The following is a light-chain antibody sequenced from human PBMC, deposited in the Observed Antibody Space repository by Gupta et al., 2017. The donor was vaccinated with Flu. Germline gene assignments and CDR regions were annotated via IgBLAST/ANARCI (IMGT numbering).Light chain of an antibody. Sequence: IYCTGSSSDIGGYADVSWYQKHTDKAPKLMIYEVNNRPSGVSNRFSGSKSGNTASLTISGLQAEDEAVYYCSSYTITTTLWVFGGGTKLTVL. CDR2: EVN. CDR3: SSYTITTTLWV. J-gene: IGLJ3*02. CDR1: SSDIGGYAD. V-gene: IGLV2-14*03.